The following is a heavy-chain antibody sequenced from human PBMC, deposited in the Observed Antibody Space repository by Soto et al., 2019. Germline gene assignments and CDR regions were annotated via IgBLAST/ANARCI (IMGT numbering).Heavy chain of an antibody. Sequence: QPGGSLRLSCAASGFTFSSYAMSWVRQAPGKGLEWVSAISGSGGSTYYADSVKGRFTISRDNSKNTLYLQMNSLRAEDTAVYYCAKREKKDGYCSSTSCYSSGWYENYFDYWGQGTLVTVSS. J-gene: IGHJ4*02. CDR1: GFTFSSYA. CDR2: ISGSGGST. V-gene: IGHV3-23*01. CDR3: AKREKKDGYCSSTSCYSSGWYENYFDY. D-gene: IGHD2-2*02.